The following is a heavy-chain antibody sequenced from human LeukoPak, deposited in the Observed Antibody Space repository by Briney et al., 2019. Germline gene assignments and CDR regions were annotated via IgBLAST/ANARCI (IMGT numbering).Heavy chain of an antibody. J-gene: IGHJ4*02. V-gene: IGHV3-74*01. CDR3: ARGRPHGNDY. D-gene: IGHD4-23*01. CDR1: AFTFSIYW. CDR2: IASDGSST. Sequence: QPGGSLRLFCAASAFTFSIYWMNWVRQAPGKGLVWVSRIASDGSSTTYADSVKGRFSISRDNAKNTLYLQMNSLRVEDTAVYYCARGRPHGNDYWGQGTLVTVSS.